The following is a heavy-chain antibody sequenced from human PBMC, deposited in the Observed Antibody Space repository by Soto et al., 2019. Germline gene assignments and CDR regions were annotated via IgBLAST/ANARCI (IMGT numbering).Heavy chain of an antibody. CDR3: AKGYSNSWPNAWFDP. J-gene: IGHJ5*02. CDR1: GFTFSSYA. V-gene: IGHV3-23*01. Sequence: EVQLLESGGGWLQPGGSLRLSCTASGFTFSSYAMNWVRQAPGKGLEWVSGITVSGAGSYYSDSVKGRFTISRDNSKNTLYLQMNSLRAEDTAVYYCAKGYSNSWPNAWFDPWGQGTLVTVSS. D-gene: IGHD6-13*01. CDR2: ITVSGAGS.